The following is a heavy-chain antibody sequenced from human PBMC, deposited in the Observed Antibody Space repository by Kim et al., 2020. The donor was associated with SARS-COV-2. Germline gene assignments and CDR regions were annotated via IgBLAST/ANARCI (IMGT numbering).Heavy chain of an antibody. V-gene: IGHV4-34*01. Sequence: SETLSLTCAVYGGSFSGYYWSWIRQPPGKGLEWIGEINHSGSTNYNPSLKSRVTISVDTSKNQFSLKLSSVTAADTAVYYCARGRDGYNYGFDYWGQGTLVTVSS. CDR2: INHSGST. J-gene: IGHJ4*02. CDR3: ARGRDGYNYGFDY. CDR1: GGSFSGYY. D-gene: IGHD5-12*01.